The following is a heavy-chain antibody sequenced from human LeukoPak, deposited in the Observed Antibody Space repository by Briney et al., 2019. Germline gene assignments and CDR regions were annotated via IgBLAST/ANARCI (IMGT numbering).Heavy chain of an antibody. J-gene: IGHJ4*02. V-gene: IGHV3-73*01. CDR1: GFTFSGSA. Sequence: GGSLRLSCATSGFTFSGSAMHGVRQASGKGLEWVGRIRSKAANYATAYAASVKGSFTISRDDSENTAYLQMNSLKTEDTAVYYCARTPPGIAHAFYFDYWGQGIPVTVSS. CDR2: IRSKAANYAT. D-gene: IGHD6-13*01. CDR3: ARTPPGIAHAFYFDY.